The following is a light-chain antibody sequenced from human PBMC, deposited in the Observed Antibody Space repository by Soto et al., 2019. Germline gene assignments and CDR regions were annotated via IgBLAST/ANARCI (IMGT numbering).Light chain of an antibody. J-gene: IGKJ3*01. Sequence: IVLTQSRYTLSLFPGERATLCCRASQNVGNYLAWYQEKPGQAPRLLISDSSNRATGIPARFSGSGSGTELTITISGMEPDDFGIYLCNQRAEWHINFGPGTKV. CDR3: NQRAEWHIN. CDR2: DSS. CDR1: QNVGNY. V-gene: IGKV3-11*01.